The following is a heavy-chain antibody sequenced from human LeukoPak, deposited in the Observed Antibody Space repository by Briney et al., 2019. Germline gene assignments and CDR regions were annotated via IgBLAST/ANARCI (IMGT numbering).Heavy chain of an antibody. D-gene: IGHD6-13*01. CDR1: GGSISSYY. V-gene: IGHV4-59*01. J-gene: IGHJ4*02. CDR2: IYYSGST. Sequence: PSETLSLTCTVSGGSISSYYWSWIRQPPGKGLEWIGYIYYSGSTNYNPPLKSRITISVDTSKNQFSLKLSSVTAADTAVYYCAREGSKAPPRWGQGTLVTVSS. CDR3: AREGSKAPPR.